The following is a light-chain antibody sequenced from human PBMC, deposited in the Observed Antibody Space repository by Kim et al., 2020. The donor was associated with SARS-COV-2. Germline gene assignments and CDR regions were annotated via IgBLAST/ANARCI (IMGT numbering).Light chain of an antibody. CDR1: NSDIGNFEV. V-gene: IGLV2-23*02. Sequence: GQSITISCTGTNSDIGNFEVVSWYQQYPGKAPQLLIYQVIKRPSSVSYRFSGSKSANTASLTISTLQIEDEADYYCCSYAGGGISVFGTGTKVTVL. CDR2: QVI. J-gene: IGLJ1*01. CDR3: CSYAGGGISV.